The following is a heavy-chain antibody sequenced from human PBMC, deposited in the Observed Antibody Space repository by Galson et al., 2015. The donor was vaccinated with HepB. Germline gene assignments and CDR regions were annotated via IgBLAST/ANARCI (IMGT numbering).Heavy chain of an antibody. J-gene: IGHJ3*02. CDR2: IDPSDSYT. V-gene: IGHV5-10-1*01. Sequence: QSGAEVKKPGESLRISCKGSGYSFTSYWISWVRQMPGKGLEWMGRIDPSDSYTDYSPSFQGHVTISADKPISTAYLQWSSLKASDTAMYYCAREQERHYDSSGYYNAFDIWGQGTMVTVSS. CDR1: GYSFTSYW. CDR3: AREQERHYDSSGYYNAFDI. D-gene: IGHD3-22*01.